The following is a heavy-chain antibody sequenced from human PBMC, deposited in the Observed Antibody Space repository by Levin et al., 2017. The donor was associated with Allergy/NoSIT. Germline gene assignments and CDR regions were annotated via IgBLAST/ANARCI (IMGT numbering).Heavy chain of an antibody. CDR1: GFTFDDYT. D-gene: IGHD6-13*01. V-gene: IGHV3-43*01. J-gene: IGHJ4*02. CDR2: ISWDGGST. Sequence: PGGSLRLSCAASGFTFDDYTMHWVRQAPGKGLEWVSLISWDGGSTYYADSVKGRFTISRDNSKNSLYLQMNSLRTEDTALYYCAKDPGAAAGESSSGYFDYWGQGTLVTVSS. CDR3: AKDPGAAAGESSSGYFDY.